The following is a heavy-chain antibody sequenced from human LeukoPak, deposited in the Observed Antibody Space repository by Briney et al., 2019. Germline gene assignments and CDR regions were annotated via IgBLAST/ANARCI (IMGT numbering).Heavy chain of an antibody. D-gene: IGHD3-10*01. CDR2: ISGSGGST. V-gene: IGHV3-23*01. CDR3: AKDSWFGISSGSPFDY. CDR1: GFTFSSYA. J-gene: IGHJ4*02. Sequence: PGGSLRLSCAASGFTFSSYAMSWVRQAPGKGLEWVSAISGSGGSTYYADSVKGRFTISRDNSKNTLYLQMNSLRAEDTAVYYCAKDSWFGISSGSPFDYWGQGTLVTVSS.